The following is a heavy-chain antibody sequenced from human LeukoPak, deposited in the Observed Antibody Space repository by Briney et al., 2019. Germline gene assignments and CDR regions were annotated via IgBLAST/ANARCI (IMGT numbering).Heavy chain of an antibody. D-gene: IGHD5-12*01. CDR3: AHSRREEGYVSYY. V-gene: IGHV2-5*02. Sequence: SGPMLVKPTQTLTLTCSFSGFSLSTSGVGVGWIRQPPGKALNWLGITYWDDDTRYSPSLTTRLTITKDTSRNQVVLAMTNVDTVDTATYYCAHSRREEGYVSYYWGQGILVTVSS. CDR2: TYWDDDT. CDR1: GFSLSTSGVG. J-gene: IGHJ4*02.